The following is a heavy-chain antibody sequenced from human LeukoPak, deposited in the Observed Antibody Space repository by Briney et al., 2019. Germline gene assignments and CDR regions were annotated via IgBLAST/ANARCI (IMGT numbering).Heavy chain of an antibody. Sequence: PGGSLRLSCAASGFTFSSSAMSWVRQAPGKGLEWVSAISNNGGYTYYADSVQGRFTISRDNSKSTLCLQMNSLRAEDTAVYYCAKKLGYCGDGSCYSPYGGQGPLVTVSS. V-gene: IGHV3-23*01. CDR1: GFTFSSSA. CDR3: AKKLGYCGDGSCYSPY. J-gene: IGHJ4*02. D-gene: IGHD2-15*01. CDR2: ISNNGGYT.